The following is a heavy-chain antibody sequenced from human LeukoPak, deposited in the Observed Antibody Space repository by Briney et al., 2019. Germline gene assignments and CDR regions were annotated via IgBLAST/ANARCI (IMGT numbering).Heavy chain of an antibody. CDR3: ARPTGSGWRFFDY. CDR1: GFSLDSWGMG. V-gene: IGHV2-70*11. D-gene: IGHD6-19*01. J-gene: IGHJ4*02. CDR2: IDWDDDK. Sequence: ESGSTLVKPTQTLTLTCTFSGFSLDSWGMGVAWIRQPPGKALEWLARIDWDDDKYYSTSLKTRLTISKDTSKNQVVLTMTNMDPVDTATYYCARPTGSGWRFFDYWGQGTLVTVSS.